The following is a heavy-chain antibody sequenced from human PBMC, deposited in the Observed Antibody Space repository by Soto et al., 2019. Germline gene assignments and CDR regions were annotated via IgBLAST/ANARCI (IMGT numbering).Heavy chain of an antibody. CDR3: AKGAAIVADGNRGYLYNAMDV. Sequence: VASVKVSCKASGYTFTGYYVHWVRQAPGQGLEWMRWINPNSGDKYLAQRFQCRVTINRATGIGTAYMDQRDMTSYQTAEYYGAKGAAIVADGNRGYLYNAMDVRRQRATVTVSS. D-gene: IGHD5-12*01. J-gene: IGHJ6*02. CDR2: INPNSGDK. V-gene: IGHV1-2*02. CDR1: GYTFTGYY.